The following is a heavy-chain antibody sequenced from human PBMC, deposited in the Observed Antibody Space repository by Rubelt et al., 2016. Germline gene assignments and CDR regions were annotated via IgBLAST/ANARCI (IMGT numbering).Heavy chain of an antibody. CDR3: ARLRSEGDAFDI. J-gene: IGHJ3*02. CDR1: GGSISSSSYY. V-gene: IGHV4-39*01. CDR2: IYYSGST. Sequence: GLVKPSETLSLTCTVSGGSISSSSYYWGWIRQPPGKGLEWIGSIYYSGSTYYNPSLKSRVTISVDTSKNQFSLKLSSVTAADTAVYYCARLRSEGDAFDIWGQGTMVTVSS.